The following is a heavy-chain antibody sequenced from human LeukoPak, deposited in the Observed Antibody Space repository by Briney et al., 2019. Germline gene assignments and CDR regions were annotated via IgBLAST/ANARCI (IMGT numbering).Heavy chain of an antibody. CDR1: GFTFSSYA. CDR2: ISSNGGST. J-gene: IGHJ4*02. CDR3: ARLGAHEVGVEDY. D-gene: IGHD3-16*01. V-gene: IGHV3-64*01. Sequence: GGSLRLSCAASGFTFSSYAMHWVRQAPGKGLEYVSAISSNGGSTYYANSVKGRFTISRDNSKNTLYLQMGSLRAEDMAVYYCARLGAHEVGVEDYWGQGTLVTVSS.